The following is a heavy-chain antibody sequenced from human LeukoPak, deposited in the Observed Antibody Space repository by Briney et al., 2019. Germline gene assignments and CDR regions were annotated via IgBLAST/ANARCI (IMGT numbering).Heavy chain of an antibody. CDR2: ISSSSSYT. Sequence: GGSLRLSGAASGFTFSYYYMSWIGQAPGKGLQWVSYISSSSSYTNYADSVKGRFTISRDNAKSSLYLQMNSLRAEDTAVYYCARLVSSGWSFFDYWGQGTLVTVSS. CDR3: ARLVSSGWSFFDY. V-gene: IGHV3-11*03. J-gene: IGHJ4*02. D-gene: IGHD6-19*01. CDR1: GFTFSYYY.